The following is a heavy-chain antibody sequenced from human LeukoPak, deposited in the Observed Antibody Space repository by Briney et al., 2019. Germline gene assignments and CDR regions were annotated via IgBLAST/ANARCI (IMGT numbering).Heavy chain of an antibody. J-gene: IGHJ6*04. CDR1: GFTFSSYG. D-gene: IGHD2-2*01. V-gene: IGHV3-30*18. CDR2: ISYDGRNK. CDR3: AKEPGYCNSTSCPGGVFSYGMDV. Sequence: PGRSLRLPCAASGFTFSSYGMHWVRQAPGKGLEWVAVISYDGRNKYYADSVKGRFTISRDNSKNTLYLQMNSLRAEDTAVYYCAKEPGYCNSTSCPGGVFSYGMDVWGKGTTVTVSS.